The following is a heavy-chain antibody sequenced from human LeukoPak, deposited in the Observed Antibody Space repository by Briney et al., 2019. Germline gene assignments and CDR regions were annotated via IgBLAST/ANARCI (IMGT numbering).Heavy chain of an antibody. J-gene: IGHJ3*02. CDR3: ARPYNWNLRPMARGVTDNAFDI. CDR1: GYTFTSYY. CDR2: INPSGGST. V-gene: IGHV1-46*01. Sequence: VASVKVSCXASGYTFTSYYMHWVRQAPGQGLEWMGIINPSGGSTSYAQKFQGRVTMTRDTSTSTVYMELSSLRSEDTAVYYCARPYNWNLRPMARGVTDNAFDIWGQGTMVTVSS. D-gene: IGHD3-10*01.